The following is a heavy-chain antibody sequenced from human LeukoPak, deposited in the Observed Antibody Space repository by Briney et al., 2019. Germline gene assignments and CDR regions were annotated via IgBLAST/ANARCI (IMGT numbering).Heavy chain of an antibody. J-gene: IGHJ6*03. CDR3: ARGDDYYYYYMDV. CDR1: GFTFSSYA. CDR2: ISSSSSYI. V-gene: IGHV3-21*01. Sequence: GGSLRLSCAASGFTFSSYAMSWVRQAPGKGVEWVSSISSSSSYIYYADSVKGRFTISRDNAKNSLYLQMNSLRAEDTAVYYCARGDDYYYYYMDVWGKGTTVTVSS.